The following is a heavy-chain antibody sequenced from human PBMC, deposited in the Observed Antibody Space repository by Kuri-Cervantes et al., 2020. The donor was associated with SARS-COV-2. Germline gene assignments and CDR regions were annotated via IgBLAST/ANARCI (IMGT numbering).Heavy chain of an antibody. J-gene: IGHJ5*02. CDR2: IYYSGSI. D-gene: IGHD2-8*02. V-gene: IGHV4-30-4*01. Sequence: SETLSLTCTVSGGSISSGDYYWSWIRQPPGKGLEWIGYIYYSGSIYYNPSLKSRVTISVDTSKNQFSLKLSSVTAADTAVYYCARGLMGYCTGGVCPTRIDPWGQGTLVTVSS. CDR3: ARGLMGYCTGGVCPTRIDP. CDR1: GGSISSGDYY.